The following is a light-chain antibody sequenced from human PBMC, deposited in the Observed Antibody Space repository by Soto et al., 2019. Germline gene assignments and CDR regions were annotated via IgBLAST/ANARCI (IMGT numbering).Light chain of an antibody. CDR1: SSNIGAGYD. J-gene: IGLJ1*01. CDR3: QSYDSSLSGYV. CDR2: GNS. V-gene: IGLV1-40*01. Sequence: QSVLTQPPSVSGAPGQRVTISCTGSSSNIGAGYDVLWYQQLPGTAPKLPIYGNSNRPSGVPDRFSGSKSGTSASLAITGLQAEDEADYYCQSYDSSLSGYVFGTGTKVTVL.